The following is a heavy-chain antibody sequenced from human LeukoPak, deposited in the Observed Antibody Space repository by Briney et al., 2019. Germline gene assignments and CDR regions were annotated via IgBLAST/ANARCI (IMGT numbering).Heavy chain of an antibody. CDR3: AKTRSRHIRGQWLTPLDY. D-gene: IGHD6-19*01. V-gene: IGHV3-30*18. Sequence: GGSLRLSCAASGFTFSSYGMHWVRQAPGKGLEWVAVISYDGSNKYYADSVKGRFTISRDNSKNTLYLQMNSLRAEDTAVYYCAKTRSRHIRGQWLTPLDYWGQGTLVTVSS. CDR1: GFTFSSYG. J-gene: IGHJ4*02. CDR2: ISYDGSNK.